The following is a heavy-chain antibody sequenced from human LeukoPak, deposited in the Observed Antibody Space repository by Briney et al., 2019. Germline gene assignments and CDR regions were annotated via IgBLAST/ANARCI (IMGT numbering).Heavy chain of an antibody. CDR2: ISASNNST. V-gene: IGHV3-23*01. D-gene: IGHD2-21*02. CDR1: GFTFSSYA. J-gene: IGHJ4*02. CDR3: AKASTTYCGGDCYPLDY. Sequence: GGSLRLSCAASGFTFSSYAMSWVRQAPGKGLEWVSVISASNNSTYYADSVKGRFTISRDNSKNTLFLQMNSLRAEDTAVYYCAKASTTYCGGDCYPLDYWGQGTLVTVSS.